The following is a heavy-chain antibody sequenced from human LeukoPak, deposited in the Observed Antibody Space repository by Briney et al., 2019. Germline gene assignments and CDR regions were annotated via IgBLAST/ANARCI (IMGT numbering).Heavy chain of an antibody. D-gene: IGHD6-19*01. CDR1: GCIFTSYW. CDR2: IYPGDSDT. V-gene: IGHV5-51*01. Sequence: GAALEISGQGSGCIFTSYWIGRVRQLPGKGVEGMGIIYPGDSDTRYSPSFQGHVSISADKSISTAYLQWSSLKASDTAMYYCARPAAVAGNDHFDYWGQGTLVTVSS. CDR3: ARPAAVAGNDHFDY. J-gene: IGHJ4*02.